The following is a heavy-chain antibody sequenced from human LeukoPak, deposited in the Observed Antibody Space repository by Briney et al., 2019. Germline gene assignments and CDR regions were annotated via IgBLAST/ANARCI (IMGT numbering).Heavy chain of an antibody. V-gene: IGHV1-69*06. CDR3: ARGDGYCSGGSCFNWFDP. J-gene: IGHJ5*02. CDR2: IIPIFGTA. Sequence: SVKVSCKASGGTFRSYAISWVRQAPGQGLEWMGGIIPIFGTANYAQKFQGRVTITADKSTSTAYMELSSLRSDDTAVYYRARGDGYCSGGSCFNWFDPWGQGTLVTVSS. CDR1: GGTFRSYA. D-gene: IGHD2-15*01.